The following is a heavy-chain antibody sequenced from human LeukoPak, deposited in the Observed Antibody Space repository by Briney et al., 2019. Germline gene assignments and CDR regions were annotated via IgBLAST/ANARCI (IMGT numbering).Heavy chain of an antibody. CDR3: ARNPAYCTSTSCYNDY. D-gene: IGHD2-2*02. V-gene: IGHV1-2*02. CDR1: GYTFTIYY. CDR2: INPNSGGT. Sequence: ASVKVCCKASGYTFTIYYMHWVRQAPGQGLEWMGWINPNSGGTSCARRFQGRVTMTRDTSISTAYMELSRLTSDDTAVYYCARNPAYCTSTSCYNDYWGQGTLVTVSS. J-gene: IGHJ4*02.